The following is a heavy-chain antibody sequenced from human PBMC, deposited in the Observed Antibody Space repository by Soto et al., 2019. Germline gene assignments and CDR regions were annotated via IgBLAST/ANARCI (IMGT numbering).Heavy chain of an antibody. J-gene: IGHJ1*01. CDR2: ISGSGGST. V-gene: IGHV3-23*01. D-gene: IGHD2-21*02. CDR3: AKDWEVVTATPEYFQH. CDR1: GFTFSSYA. Sequence: GGSLRLSCAAPGFTFSSYAMSWVRQAPGKGLEWVSAISGSGGSTYYADSVKGRFTISRDNSKNTLYLQMNSLRAEDTAVYYCAKDWEVVTATPEYFQHWGQGTLVTVSS.